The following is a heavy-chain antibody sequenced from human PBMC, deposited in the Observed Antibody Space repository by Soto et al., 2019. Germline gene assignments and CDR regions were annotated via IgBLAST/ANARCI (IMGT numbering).Heavy chain of an antibody. CDR1: GGCITRGSHY. Sequence: SETLSLTCSVSGGCITRGSHYRSWLRQSPGQGLEWIGYIYFRGNTYYNPSLKRRVSMSVDTSENQFSLNLSSVTAADTAVYYCARDRLDLAAAGGVFYYYGMDVWGRGTAVTVSS. D-gene: IGHD6-13*01. CDR3: ARDRLDLAAAGGVFYYYGMDV. V-gene: IGHV4-31*03. CDR2: IYFRGNT. J-gene: IGHJ6*02.